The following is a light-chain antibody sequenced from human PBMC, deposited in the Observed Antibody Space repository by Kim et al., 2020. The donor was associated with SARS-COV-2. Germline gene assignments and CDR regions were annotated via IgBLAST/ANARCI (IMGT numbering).Light chain of an antibody. J-gene: IGKJ1*01. Sequence: SPGERAPLSCRASQSFSSSSLAWYQHKPGQAPRLLTYGTSNRATGIPDRFSGSGSGTDFTLSISRLEPEDFAVFYCHQYDISPWTFGQGTKVDIK. CDR3: HQYDISPWT. CDR2: GTS. V-gene: IGKV3-20*01. CDR1: QSFSSSS.